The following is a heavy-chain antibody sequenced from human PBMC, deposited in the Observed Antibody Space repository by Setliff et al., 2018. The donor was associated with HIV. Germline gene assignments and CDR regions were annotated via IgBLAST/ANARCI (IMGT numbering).Heavy chain of an antibody. J-gene: IGHJ6*02. D-gene: IGHD4-4*01. CDR3: ATHASTVQDATDV. V-gene: IGHV4-39*01. Sequence: SETLSLTCTVSGGSISSTIYHWVWIRQPPGKGLEWIGNIHSSGITYYKPSLKSRLTISLDTSKNQFSLKLSSVTAADTAVYYCATHASTVQDATDVWGQGTTVTVSS. CDR1: GGSISSTIYH. CDR2: IHSSGIT.